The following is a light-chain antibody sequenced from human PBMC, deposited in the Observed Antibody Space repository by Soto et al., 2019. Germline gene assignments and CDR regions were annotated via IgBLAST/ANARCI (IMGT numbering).Light chain of an antibody. J-gene: IGKJ4*01. V-gene: IGKV3-15*01. CDR2: GAS. CDR3: QQYASGPLT. Sequence: TVMTQSTATLSVSPGERSTVSCRASQSVNSNLAWYQQESGQPPRLLVFGASTRATGVPARFSGSGSGTEFPLTISGLQSEDFEVYFCQQYASGPLTFGGGTKVDIK. CDR1: QSVNSN.